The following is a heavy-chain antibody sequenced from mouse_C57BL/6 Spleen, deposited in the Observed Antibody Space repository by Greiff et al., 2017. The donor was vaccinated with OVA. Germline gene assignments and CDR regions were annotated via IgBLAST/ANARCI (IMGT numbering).Heavy chain of an antibody. V-gene: IGHV5-16*01. J-gene: IGHJ3*01. CDR1: GFTFSDYY. D-gene: IGHD4-1*02. Sequence: EVQLVESEGGLVQPGSSMKLSCTASGFTFSDYYMAWVRQVPEKGLEWVANINYDGSSTYYLDSLKSRFIISRDNAKNILYLQMSSLKSEDTATYDCARDNWDGGFAYWGQGTLVTVSA. CDR2: INYDGSST. CDR3: ARDNWDGGFAY.